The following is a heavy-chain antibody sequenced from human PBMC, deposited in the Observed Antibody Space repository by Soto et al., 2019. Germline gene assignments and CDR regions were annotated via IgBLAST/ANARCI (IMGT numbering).Heavy chain of an antibody. Sequence: QVQLVESGGGVVQPGRSLRLSCAASGFTFSSYGMHWVRQAPGKGLEWVAVISYDGSNKYYADAVKGRFTISRDNSKNTRYLQINSLRAEDTAVYYCAKDAYDFWSGCYSGYFDYWGQGTLVTVSS. J-gene: IGHJ4*02. V-gene: IGHV3-30*18. CDR2: ISYDGSNK. D-gene: IGHD3-3*01. CDR3: AKDAYDFWSGCYSGYFDY. CDR1: GFTFSSYG.